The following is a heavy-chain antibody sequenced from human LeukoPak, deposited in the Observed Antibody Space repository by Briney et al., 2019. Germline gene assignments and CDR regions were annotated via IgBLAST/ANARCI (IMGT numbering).Heavy chain of an antibody. V-gene: IGHV3-48*01. CDR1: GFTFSSYS. CDR2: ISSSSSTI. J-gene: IGHJ4*02. Sequence: HTGGSLRLSCAASGFTFSSYSMNWVRQAPGKGLEWVSYISSSSSTIYYADSVKGRFTISRDNAKNSLYLQMNSLRAEDTAVYYCARVKKYQLLFYFDYWGRGTLVTVSS. D-gene: IGHD2-2*01. CDR3: ARVKKYQLLFYFDY.